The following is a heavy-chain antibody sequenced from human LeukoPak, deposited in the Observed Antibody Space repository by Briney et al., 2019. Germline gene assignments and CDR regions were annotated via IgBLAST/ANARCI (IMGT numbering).Heavy chain of an antibody. CDR3: ARGTHYGDY. CDR2: IKQDGSEK. CDR1: GFNFSYSW. V-gene: IGHV3-7*04. Sequence: GGSLRLSCAASGFNFSYSWMSWVRQAPGKGLEWVANIKQDGSEKYYVDSVKGRFTISGDNAKNSLYLQMNSLRAEDTAVYYCARGTHYGDYWGQGTLVTVSS. J-gene: IGHJ4*02. D-gene: IGHD3/OR15-3a*01.